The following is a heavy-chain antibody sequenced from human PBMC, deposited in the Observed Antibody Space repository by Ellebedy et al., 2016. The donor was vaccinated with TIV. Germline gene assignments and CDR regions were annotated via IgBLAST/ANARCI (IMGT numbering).Heavy chain of an antibody. CDR2: INQSGRA. D-gene: IGHD6-19*01. CDR3: AEGRSGWYYFDY. Sequence: SETLSLTCAVYGGSFTGYYYSWIRQPPGKGQEWSGEINQSGRATYNPSLKCRVPISADISKNQFSLRLTSVTAADTAVYYCAEGRSGWYYFDYWGQGTLVTVSS. CDR1: GGSFTGYY. J-gene: IGHJ4*02. V-gene: IGHV4-34*01.